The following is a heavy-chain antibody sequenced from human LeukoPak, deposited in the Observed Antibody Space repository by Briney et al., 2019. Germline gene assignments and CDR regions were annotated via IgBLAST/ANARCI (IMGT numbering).Heavy chain of an antibody. CDR2: IKQDGSES. Sequence: PGGSLILSCAASGFSFSSYWMSWVRQAPGKGLEWVANIKQDGSESNYVGSVKGRFTISRDNAKNSLYLQMNSLRAEDTAVYYCAKDSYSKGDYWGQGTLVTVSS. J-gene: IGHJ4*02. CDR1: GFSFSSYW. D-gene: IGHD4-11*01. CDR3: AKDSYSKGDY. V-gene: IGHV3-7*05.